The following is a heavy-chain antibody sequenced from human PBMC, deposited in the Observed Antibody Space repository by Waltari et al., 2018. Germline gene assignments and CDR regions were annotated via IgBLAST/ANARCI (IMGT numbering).Heavy chain of an antibody. D-gene: IGHD1-7*01. CDR3: ALGELRSPIDY. V-gene: IGHV3-21*01. J-gene: IGHJ4*02. Sequence: EVQLVESGGGLVKPGGSLRLSCAASGFTFSSYSMNWARQAPGKGLEWVSYISSSSSYIYYADSVKGRFTISRDNAKNSLYLQMNSLRAEDTAVYCCALGELRSPIDYWGQGTLVTVSS. CDR2: ISSSSSYI. CDR1: GFTFSSYS.